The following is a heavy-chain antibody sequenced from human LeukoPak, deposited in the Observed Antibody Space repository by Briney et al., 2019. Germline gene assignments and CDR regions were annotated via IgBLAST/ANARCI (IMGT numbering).Heavy chain of an antibody. D-gene: IGHD2-15*01. J-gene: IGHJ4*02. CDR3: AWGPYCSGGTCYSQYYDY. Sequence: ASVKVSCKASVYTFTSYGISWVRQAPGQWLEWMGWISGYNGNTHYAQNLQGRVTMTTDTSTSTAYMELRSLRSDDTAVYYCAWGPYCSGGTCYSQYYDYWGQGTLVTVSS. CDR2: ISGYNGNT. CDR1: VYTFTSYG. V-gene: IGHV1-18*01.